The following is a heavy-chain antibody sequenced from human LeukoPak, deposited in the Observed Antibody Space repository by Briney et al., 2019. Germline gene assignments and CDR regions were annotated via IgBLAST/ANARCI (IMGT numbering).Heavy chain of an antibody. Sequence: GGSLRLSCAASGFTFSSYAMSWVRQAPGKGLEWVSAISGTGGSTNYADSVKGRFTISRDNSKNTLYLQMNSLRAEDTAVYSCAKDHRQLVRGYYYYGVDVWGQGTTVTVSS. V-gene: IGHV3-23*01. CDR1: GFTFSSYA. CDR2: ISGTGGST. CDR3: AKDHRQLVRGYYYYGVDV. J-gene: IGHJ6*02. D-gene: IGHD6-13*01.